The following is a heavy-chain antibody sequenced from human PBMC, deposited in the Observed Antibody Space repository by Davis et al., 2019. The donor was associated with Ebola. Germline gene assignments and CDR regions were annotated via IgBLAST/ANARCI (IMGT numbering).Heavy chain of an antibody. CDR3: AAYRWNTWFAP. V-gene: IGHV4-59*01. CDR1: GGSIGGYY. D-gene: IGHD3-16*02. CDR2: VHNSGSS. J-gene: IGHJ5*02. Sequence: SETLSLTCSVSGGSIGGYYWSWIRQPPGKGLDWIGYVHNSGSSNYNPSLKSRVTISLDPSKNQFSLTLSSVTAADTAVYYCAAYRWNTWFAPWGQGTLVTVSS.